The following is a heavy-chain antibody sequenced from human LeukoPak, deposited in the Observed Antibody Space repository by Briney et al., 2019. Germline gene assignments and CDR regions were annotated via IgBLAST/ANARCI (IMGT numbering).Heavy chain of an antibody. CDR2: ISSSSSYI. Sequence: GGSLRLSCAASGFTFSSYSMNWVRQAPGKGLEWVSSISSSSSYIYYADPVKGRFTISRDNAKNSLYLQMNSLRAEDTAVYYCARVGSSGYYGDYWGQGTLVTVSS. D-gene: IGHD3-22*01. V-gene: IGHV3-21*01. CDR1: GFTFSSYS. CDR3: ARVGSSGYYGDY. J-gene: IGHJ4*02.